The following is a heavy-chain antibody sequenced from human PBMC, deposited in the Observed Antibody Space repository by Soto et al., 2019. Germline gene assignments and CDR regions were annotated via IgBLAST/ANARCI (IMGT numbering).Heavy chain of an antibody. J-gene: IGHJ5*02. V-gene: IGHV1-69*13. CDR2: IIPIFGTA. Sequence: VASVKVSCKASGGTFSSYAISWVRQAPGQGLEWMGGIIPIFGTANYAQKFQGRVTITADESTSTAYMELSSLRSEDTAVYYCAREAPYRAPSWFDPWGQGTLVTVSS. CDR3: AREAPYRAPSWFDP. D-gene: IGHD2-2*01. CDR1: GGTFSSYA.